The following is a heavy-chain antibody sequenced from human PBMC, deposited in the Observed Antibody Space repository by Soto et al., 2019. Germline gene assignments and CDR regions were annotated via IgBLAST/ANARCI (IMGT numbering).Heavy chain of an antibody. V-gene: IGHV1-69*06. D-gene: IGHD6-6*01. CDR3: ARAGRATKQLVLRLRGNAFDI. J-gene: IGHJ3*02. Sequence: GASVKVSCKASGGTFSSYAISWVRQAPGQGLEWMGGIIPIFGTANYAQKFQGRVTITADKSTSTAYMELSSLRSEDTAVYYCARAGRATKQLVLRLRGNAFDIWGQGTMVT. CDR1: GGTFSSYA. CDR2: IIPIFGTA.